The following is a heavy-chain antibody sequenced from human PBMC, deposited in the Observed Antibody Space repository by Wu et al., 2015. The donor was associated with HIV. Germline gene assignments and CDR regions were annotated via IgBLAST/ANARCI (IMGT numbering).Heavy chain of an antibody. V-gene: IGHV1-69*05. D-gene: IGHD3-10*01. J-gene: IGHJ4*02. CDR1: GGTFSSYA. Sequence: QVQLVQSGAEVKKPGSSVKVSCKASGGTFSSYAISWVRQAPGQGLEWMGGIIPIFGTANYAQKFQGRVTITTDESTSTAYMELSSLRSEDTAVYYCAREKVSRRFGELLPFDYVGPGNAGHRLL. CDR3: AREKVSRRFGELLPFDY. CDR2: IIPIFGTA.